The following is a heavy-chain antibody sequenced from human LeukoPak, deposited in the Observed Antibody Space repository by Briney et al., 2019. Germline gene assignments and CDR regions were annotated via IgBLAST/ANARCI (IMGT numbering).Heavy chain of an antibody. V-gene: IGHV3-20*04. J-gene: IGHJ5*02. CDR3: ASLDTNWFDP. Sequence: PGGSLRLSCAASGFTFDDYGMSWVRQAPGKGLEWVSGINWNGGSTGYADSVKGRFTISRDNAKNSPYLQMNSLRAEDTALYYCASLDTNWFDPWGQGTLVTVSS. CDR1: GFTFDDYG. CDR2: INWNGGST.